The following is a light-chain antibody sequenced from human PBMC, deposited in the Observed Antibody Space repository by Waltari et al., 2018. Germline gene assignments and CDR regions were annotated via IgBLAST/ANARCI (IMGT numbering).Light chain of an antibody. CDR1: QDIGTY. CDR2: GAS. V-gene: IGKV1-9*01. CDR3: QQLKSYLFN. Sequence: DIQLTQSPSFLSASVGDRVTITCRASQDIGTYLAWYQHQSGKAPKLLIYGASTLQSGVPLRFGGSGSGTEFTLTINSLQPEDFATYYCQQLKSYLFNFGPGTKVEI. J-gene: IGKJ3*01.